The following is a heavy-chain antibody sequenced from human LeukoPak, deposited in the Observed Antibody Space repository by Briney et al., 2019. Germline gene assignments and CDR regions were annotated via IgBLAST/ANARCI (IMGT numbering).Heavy chain of an antibody. CDR3: ARHPPPGIAVPGPAYFDY. CDR2: IYYSGST. V-gene: IGHV4-39*01. J-gene: IGHJ4*02. D-gene: IGHD6-19*01. CDR1: GGSISSSSYY. Sequence: PSETLSLTCTVSGGSISSSSYYWGWIRQPPGKGLEWIGSIYYSGSTYYNPSLKSRVTISVDTSKNQFSLKLSSVTAADTAVYYCARHPPPGIAVPGPAYFDYWGQGTLVTVSS.